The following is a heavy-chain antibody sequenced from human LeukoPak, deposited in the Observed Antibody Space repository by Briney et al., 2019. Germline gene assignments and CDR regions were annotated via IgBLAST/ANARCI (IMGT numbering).Heavy chain of an antibody. J-gene: IGHJ4*02. CDR1: GYTIGSGYY. D-gene: IGHD2-8*02. Sequence: SETLSLTCNVSGYTIGSGYYWAWIRQPPGKGLEWIGNIHHSENTKYNPALKSRVIISFDTSKNQVSLKLSSVTAADTAIYYCATYRQVLLPFESWGQGTLVTVSS. V-gene: IGHV4-38-2*02. CDR2: IHHSENT. CDR3: ATYRQVLLPFES.